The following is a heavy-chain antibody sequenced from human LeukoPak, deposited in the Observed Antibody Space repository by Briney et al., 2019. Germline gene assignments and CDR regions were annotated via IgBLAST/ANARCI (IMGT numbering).Heavy chain of an antibody. CDR1: GYTFTSYG. Sequence: ASVKVSCKASGYTFTSYGISWVRQAPGQGLEWMGWISAYNGNANYAQKRQGRVTMTTDTSTSTAYMELRSLRSDDTAVYYCARGPLYYDILTGYYTEGGAFDIWGQGTMVTVSS. J-gene: IGHJ3*02. CDR2: ISAYNGNA. CDR3: ARGPLYYDILTGYYTEGGAFDI. V-gene: IGHV1-18*04. D-gene: IGHD3-9*01.